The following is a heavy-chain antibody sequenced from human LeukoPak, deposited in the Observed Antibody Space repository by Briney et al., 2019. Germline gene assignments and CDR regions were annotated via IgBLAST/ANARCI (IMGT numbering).Heavy chain of an antibody. J-gene: IGHJ4*02. V-gene: IGHV3-23*01. CDR1: GFTFNSDA. CDR3: AKRKRYCSSISCYGFDY. Sequence: GGSLRLSCAVSGFTFNSDAMSWVRQAPGKGLEWVSTISSSSGSTYYADSVKGRFTISRDNSKNTLYLQMNSLRAEDTAVYYCAKRKRYCSSISCYGFDYWGQGTLVTVSS. CDR2: ISSSSGST. D-gene: IGHD2-2*01.